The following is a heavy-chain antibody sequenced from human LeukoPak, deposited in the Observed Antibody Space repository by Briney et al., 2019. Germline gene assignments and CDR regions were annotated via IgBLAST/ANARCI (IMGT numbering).Heavy chain of an antibody. Sequence: NPSETLSLTCTVSGGSISSSSYYWSWIRQPAGKGLEWIGRIYTSGSTNYNPSLKSRVTISVDTSKNQFSLKLSSVTAADTAVYYCARDPLLGYCSGGSCYDYYYYMDVWGKGTTVTVSS. CDR3: ARDPLLGYCSGGSCYDYYYYMDV. D-gene: IGHD2-15*01. CDR1: GGSISSSSYY. J-gene: IGHJ6*03. CDR2: IYTSGST. V-gene: IGHV4-61*02.